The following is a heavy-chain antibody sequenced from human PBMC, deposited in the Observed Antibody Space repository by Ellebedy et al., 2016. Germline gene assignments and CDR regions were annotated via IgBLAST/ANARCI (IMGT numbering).Heavy chain of an antibody. J-gene: IGHJ4*02. Sequence: SETLSLTXTVSGGSISSYYWSWIRQPAGKGLEWIGRIYTSGSTNYNPSLKSRVTMSVDTSKNQFSLKLSSVTAADTAVYYCARVGVGATIPTDEFDYWGQGTLVTVSS. D-gene: IGHD1-26*01. V-gene: IGHV4-4*07. CDR1: GGSISSYY. CDR3: ARVGVGATIPTDEFDY. CDR2: IYTSGST.